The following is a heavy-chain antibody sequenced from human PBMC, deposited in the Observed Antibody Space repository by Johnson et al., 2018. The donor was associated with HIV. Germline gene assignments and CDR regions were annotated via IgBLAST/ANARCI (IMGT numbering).Heavy chain of an antibody. CDR3: ARASKYEYDAFDI. D-gene: IGHD2/OR15-2a*01. CDR2: IGTAGDT. CDR1: GFSVSSND. V-gene: IGHV3-13*01. J-gene: IGHJ3*02. Sequence: VQLVESGGGLVQPGGSLRLSRAASGFSVSSNDMHWVRQATGKGLEWVSAIGTAGDTYYPVSVKGRFTITRDNAKNSLYLQMNSLRAGDTAVYYCARASKYEYDAFDIWGQGTMVTVSS.